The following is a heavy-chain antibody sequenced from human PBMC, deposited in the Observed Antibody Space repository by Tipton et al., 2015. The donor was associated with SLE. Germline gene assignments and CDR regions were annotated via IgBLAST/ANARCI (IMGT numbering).Heavy chain of an antibody. CDR2: IYYSGST. V-gene: IGHV4-59*01. J-gene: IGHJ2*01. CDR1: GGSISSYY. CDR3: ARGIQLWGALHGFFDL. Sequence: TLSLTCTVSGGSISSYYWSWIRQPPGKGLEWIGYIYYSGSTNYNPSLKSRVTISVDTSKNQFSLKLSSVTAADTAVYYCARGIQLWGALHGFFDLWGRCTLVTVSS. D-gene: IGHD5-18*01.